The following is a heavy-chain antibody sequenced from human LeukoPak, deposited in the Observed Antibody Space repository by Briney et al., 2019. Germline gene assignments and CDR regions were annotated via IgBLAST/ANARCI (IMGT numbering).Heavy chain of an antibody. CDR1: GGTFSSYA. CDR3: ARGSFDWSYPAYYYYYYMDV. D-gene: IGHD3-9*01. Sequence: GASVKVSCKASGGTFSSYAISWVRQAPGQGLEWMGGIIPIFGTANYAQKFQGRVTITTDESTSTAYMELSSLRSEDTAVYYCARGSFDWSYPAYYYYYYMDVWGKGTTVTVSS. J-gene: IGHJ6*03. CDR2: IIPIFGTA. V-gene: IGHV1-69*05.